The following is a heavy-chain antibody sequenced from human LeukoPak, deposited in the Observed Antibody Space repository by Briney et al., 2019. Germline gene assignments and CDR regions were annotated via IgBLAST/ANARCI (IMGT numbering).Heavy chain of an antibody. J-gene: IGHJ4*02. D-gene: IGHD1-14*01. CDR2: ISGSGGST. CDR1: EFTFSSYG. V-gene: IGHV3-23*01. Sequence: PGGCLRLSCAASEFTFSSYGMSWVRQAPGKGLEWVSSISGSGGSTQYADSVQGRFAISRDNAKNSLYLQMNSLRGDDTALYYCAKDRRNDFDYWAQGTLVTVSS. CDR3: AKDRRNDFDY.